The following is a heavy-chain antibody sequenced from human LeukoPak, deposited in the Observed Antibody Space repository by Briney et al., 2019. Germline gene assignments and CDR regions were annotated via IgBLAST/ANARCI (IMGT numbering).Heavy chain of an antibody. CDR2: ISLDGSIK. CDR3: AKEGRLTTTAVVVENYFDF. V-gene: IGHV3-30*18. D-gene: IGHD3-22*01. J-gene: IGHJ4*02. CDR1: GFTFSSSG. Sequence: QAGGSLRLSCVASGFTFSSSGMNWVRQAPGKGLEWVAVISLDGSIKHCADSVKGRFTISRDNSKTTVYLQMNSLKTEDTAVYYCAKEGRLTTTAVVVENYFDFWGQGTLSPSPQ.